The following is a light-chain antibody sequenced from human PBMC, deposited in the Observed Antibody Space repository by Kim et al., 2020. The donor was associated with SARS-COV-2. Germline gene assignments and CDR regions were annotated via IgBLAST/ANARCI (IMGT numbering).Light chain of an antibody. Sequence: ALGHTCSITCRVDSLRSYSASRYQQNPGPAPLPVICDKDNRPSGIPDRFASSISGDTTSLTITGAQAEDEADYYCNSRDSSGDLFVFGAGTKVTVL. J-gene: IGLJ1*01. CDR1: SLRSYS. CDR3: NSRDSSGDLFV. CDR2: DKD. V-gene: IGLV3-19*01.